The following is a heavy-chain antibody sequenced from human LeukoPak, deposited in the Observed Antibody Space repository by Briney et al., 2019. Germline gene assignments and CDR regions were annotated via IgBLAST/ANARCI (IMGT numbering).Heavy chain of an antibody. J-gene: IGHJ4*02. V-gene: IGHV3-20*04. D-gene: IGHD6-19*01. CDR2: INWKGSST. Sequence: GGSLRLSCAASGFTFDEYGMSWVRQAPGKGLEWFSDINWKGSSTEYADSVKGRFIISRDNAQNFLYLQMNSLIGEDTAFYYCARGSGWGGRDYFDYWGQGTLVTVSS. CDR3: ARGSGWGGRDYFDY. CDR1: GFTFDEYG.